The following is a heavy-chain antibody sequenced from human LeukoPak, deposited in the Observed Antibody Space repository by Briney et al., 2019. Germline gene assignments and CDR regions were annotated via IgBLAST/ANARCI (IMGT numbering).Heavy chain of an antibody. CDR1: GFTFSSYG. CDR2: ISYDGSNK. V-gene: IGHV3-30*18. CDR3: AKDRCSGVSCYTVDY. J-gene: IGHJ4*02. D-gene: IGHD2-15*01. Sequence: GGSLRLSCAASGFTFSSYGMHWVRQAPGKGLEWVAVISYDGSNKYYADSVKGRFTISRDNSKNTLYLQMNSLRAEDTAVYYCAKDRCSGVSCYTVDYWGQGTLVTVSS.